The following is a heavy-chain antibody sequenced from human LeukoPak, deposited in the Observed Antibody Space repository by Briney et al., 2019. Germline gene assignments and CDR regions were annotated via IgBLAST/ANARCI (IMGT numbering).Heavy chain of an antibody. D-gene: IGHD6-6*01. J-gene: IGHJ6*02. CDR2: IYYSGST. Sequence: SETLSLTCTVSGGSISSGGYYWSWIRQHPGKGLEWIGYIYYSGSTYYNPSLKSRVTISVDTSKNQFSLKLSSVTAADTAVYYCARAVAARPYYYYGMDVWGQGTTVTVSS. V-gene: IGHV4-30-4*08. CDR1: GGSISSGGYY. CDR3: ARAVAARPYYYYGMDV.